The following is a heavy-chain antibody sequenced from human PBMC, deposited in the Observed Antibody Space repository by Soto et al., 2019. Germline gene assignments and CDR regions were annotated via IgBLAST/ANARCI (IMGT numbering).Heavy chain of an antibody. V-gene: IGHV4-30-4*01. CDR2: IYYSGST. D-gene: IGHD3-10*01. CDR1: GGSISSGDYY. Sequence: SETLSLTCTVSGGSISSGDYYWSWIRQPPGKGLEWIGYIYYSGSTYYNPSLKSRVTISVDTSKNQFSLKLSSVTAADTAVYYCARRSFPMVRGVIMGGPVDYWGQGTLVTVSS. J-gene: IGHJ4*02. CDR3: ARRSFPMVRGVIMGGPVDY.